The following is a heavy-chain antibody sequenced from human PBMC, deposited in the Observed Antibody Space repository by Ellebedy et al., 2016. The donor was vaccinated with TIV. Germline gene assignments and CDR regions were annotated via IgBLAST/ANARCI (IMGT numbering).Heavy chain of an antibody. V-gene: IGHV4-4*02. CDR1: GGSISSSNW. D-gene: IGHD3-10*01. CDR3: ARREVYYYGSGSYSNWFDP. CDR2: IYHSGST. Sequence: MPSETLSLTCAVSGGSISSSNWWSWVRQPPGKGLVWIGEIYHSGSTNYNPSLKSRVTISVDKSKNQFSLKLCSVTAAATAVYYCARREVYYYGSGSYSNWFDPWGQGTLVTVSS. J-gene: IGHJ5*02.